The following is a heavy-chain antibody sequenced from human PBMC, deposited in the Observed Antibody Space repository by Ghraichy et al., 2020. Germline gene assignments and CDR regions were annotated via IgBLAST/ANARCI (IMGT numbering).Heavy chain of an antibody. J-gene: IGHJ4*02. V-gene: IGHV3-53*01. CDR1: GFTVSSNY. CDR3: ARGGCSGGSCYSGPFDY. CDR2: IYSGGST. Sequence: GGSLRLSCAASGFTVSSNYMSWVRQAPGKGLEWVSVIYSGGSTYYADSVKGRFTISRDNSKNTLYLQMNSLRAEDTAVYYCARGGCSGGSCYSGPFDYWGQGTLVTVSS. D-gene: IGHD2-15*01.